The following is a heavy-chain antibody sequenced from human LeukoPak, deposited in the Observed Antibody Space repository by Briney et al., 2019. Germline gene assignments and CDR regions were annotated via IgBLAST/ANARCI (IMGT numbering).Heavy chain of an antibody. V-gene: IGHV3-11*01. CDR3: ARDSGSGDLDY. J-gene: IGHJ4*02. D-gene: IGHD3-10*01. Sequence: GSLRLSCAASGFTFSDYYMSWIRQAPGKGLDWVSYITSSGSTIYYADSVTGRFTISRDNAKNSLYLQMNSLRAEDTAVYYCARDSGSGDLDYWGQGTLLTVSS. CDR1: GFTFSDYY. CDR2: ITSSGSTI.